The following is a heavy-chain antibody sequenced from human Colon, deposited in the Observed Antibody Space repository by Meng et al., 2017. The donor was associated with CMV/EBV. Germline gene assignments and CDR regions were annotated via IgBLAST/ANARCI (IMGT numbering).Heavy chain of an antibody. CDR2: MYFSGIA. CDR3: ARDLTNKWFYY. D-gene: IGHD1-26*01. CDR1: GDPISSGSHS. J-gene: IGHJ4*02. V-gene: IGHV4-39*07. Sequence: QLQGAGPVLVKPAETLSLTCTASGDPISSGSHSWAWFRQPPGKRLEWIGSMYFSGIADYNPSLKSRVTISLHATQKQFSLRLTSVTAADSAVYFCARDLTNKWFYYWGQGTLVTVSS.